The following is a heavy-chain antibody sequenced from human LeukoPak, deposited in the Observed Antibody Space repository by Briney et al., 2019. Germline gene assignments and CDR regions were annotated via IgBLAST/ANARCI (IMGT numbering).Heavy chain of an antibody. CDR1: GFTFSSYW. CDR2: IKQDGGEK. V-gene: IGHV3-7*01. Sequence: PGGSLRLSCAASGFTFSSYWMTWVRQAPGKGLEWVANIKQDGGEKYYVGSVKGRFTISRDNAKKSLFLQMNNVRAEDTAVYYCARETYYDFWSGYSMGVDYWGQGTLVTVSS. D-gene: IGHD3-3*01. CDR3: ARETYYDFWSGYSMGVDY. J-gene: IGHJ4*02.